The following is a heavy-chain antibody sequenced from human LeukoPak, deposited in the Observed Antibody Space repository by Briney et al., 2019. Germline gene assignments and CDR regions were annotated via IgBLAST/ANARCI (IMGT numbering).Heavy chain of an antibody. Sequence: GGSLRLSCAASGFAFSSYWMHWVRQVPGKGLAWVSRINEAGSATSDADSVKGRFTISRDNAKNALYLQMNSLRAEDTAVYYCVRDMFGGRDYWGQGTLATVSS. J-gene: IGHJ4*02. CDR2: INEAGSAT. CDR3: VRDMFGGRDY. CDR1: GFAFSSYW. V-gene: IGHV3-74*01. D-gene: IGHD3-10*02.